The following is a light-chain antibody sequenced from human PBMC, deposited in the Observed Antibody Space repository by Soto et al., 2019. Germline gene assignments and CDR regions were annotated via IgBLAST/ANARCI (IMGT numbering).Light chain of an antibody. CDR2: GAS. CDR1: QRVSSSY. J-gene: IGKJ4*01. V-gene: IGKV3-20*01. Sequence: EIVLTQSPGTLSLSPGERATLSCRASQRVSSSYLAWHQQKPGQAPRLLIYGASSRATGFPDRFSGSGSGTDFTLTISRLEPEDFAVYYCQQYAGSPLTFGGGTKVDIK. CDR3: QQYAGSPLT.